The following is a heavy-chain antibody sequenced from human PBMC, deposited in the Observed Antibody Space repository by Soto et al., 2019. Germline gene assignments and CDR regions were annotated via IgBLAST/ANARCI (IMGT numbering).Heavy chain of an antibody. V-gene: IGHV3-30-3*01. Sequence: PGGSLRLPCAASGFTFSNDAMHWVRQAPGKGLEWVAVISYDGSNKYYADSVKGRFTISRDNSKNTLYLQMNSLRAEGTALYYCARDKVFSMDVWGQGTTVTVSS. CDR3: ARDKVFSMDV. CDR2: ISYDGSNK. CDR1: GFTFSNDA. D-gene: IGHD3-9*01. J-gene: IGHJ6*02.